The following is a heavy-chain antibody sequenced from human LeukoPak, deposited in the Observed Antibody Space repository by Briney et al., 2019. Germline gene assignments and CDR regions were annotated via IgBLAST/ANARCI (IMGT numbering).Heavy chain of an antibody. V-gene: IGHV3-13*01. D-gene: IGHD3-16*02. CDR1: GFTFSSYD. Sequence: PGGSLRLSCAASGFTFSSYDMHWVRQATGKGLEWVSAIGIAGDTYYPGSVKGRFTISRENAKNSLYLQMNSLRAGDTAVYYCAAANLRLGELSLYYWGQGTLVTVSS. CDR3: AAANLRLGELSLYY. CDR2: IGIAGDT. J-gene: IGHJ4*02.